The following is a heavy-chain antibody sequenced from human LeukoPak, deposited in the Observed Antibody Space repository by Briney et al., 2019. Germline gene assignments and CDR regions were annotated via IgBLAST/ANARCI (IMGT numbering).Heavy chain of an antibody. D-gene: IGHD6-19*01. CDR2: ISSSGSTI. Sequence: GGSLRLSCAASGFTFSTYEMNWVRQAPGKGLEWVSYISSSGSTIYYADSVKGRFTISRDNAKSSLYLQMSSLRAEDTAVYYCARDSSGWDFDYWGQGTLVTVSS. V-gene: IGHV3-48*03. J-gene: IGHJ4*02. CDR3: ARDSSGWDFDY. CDR1: GFTFSTYE.